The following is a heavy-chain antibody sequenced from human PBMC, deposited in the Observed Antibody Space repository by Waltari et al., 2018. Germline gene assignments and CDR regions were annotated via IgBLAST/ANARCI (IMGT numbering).Heavy chain of an antibody. D-gene: IGHD4-17*01. Sequence: QVQLQESGPGLVKPSETLSLTCTVSGGSISSYYWSWIRQPPGKGLEWIGYIYYSGSTNYNPSPKSRVTISVDTSKNQFSLKLSSVTAADTAVYYCASQGDYGVIGWGQGTTVTVSS. J-gene: IGHJ6*02. CDR3: ASQGDYGVIG. CDR2: IYYSGST. CDR1: GGSISSYY. V-gene: IGHV4-59*01.